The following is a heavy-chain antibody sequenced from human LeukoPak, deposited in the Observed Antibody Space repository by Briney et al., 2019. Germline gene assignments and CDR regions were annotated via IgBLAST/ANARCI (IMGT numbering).Heavy chain of an antibody. V-gene: IGHV3-21*01. J-gene: IGHJ3*01. CDR2: ISGDTTYI. CDR3: ARQGTDASFSFFDV. CDR1: GFTFSSYT. D-gene: IGHD1-1*01. Sequence: GGSLRLSCAASGFTFSSYTMHWVRQIPGERPEWVSSISGDTTYIYYADSVKGRFTISRDNTNTSLFLQMNGLRAENTATYFCARQGTDASFSFFDVWGQGTMVTVSS.